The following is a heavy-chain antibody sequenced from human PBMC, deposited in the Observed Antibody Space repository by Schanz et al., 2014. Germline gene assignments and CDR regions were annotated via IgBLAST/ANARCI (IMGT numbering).Heavy chain of an antibody. CDR1: GDSISSGGYY. CDR2: ISYSGVT. J-gene: IGHJ4*02. CDR3: ARGVRPFAEWSAY. V-gene: IGHV4-31*03. D-gene: IGHD3-3*01. Sequence: QVQLQESGPGLVKPSQTLSLTCTVSGDSISSGGYYWSWIRQHPGKGLEWIGYISYSGVTYYNPSLKSRVTISMHTSKNQFSLKLSSVTAADTAVYYCARGVRPFAEWSAYWGQGTLVTVSS.